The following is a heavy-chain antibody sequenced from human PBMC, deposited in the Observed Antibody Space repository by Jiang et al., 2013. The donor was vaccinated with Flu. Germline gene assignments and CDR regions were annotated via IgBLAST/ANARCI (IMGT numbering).Heavy chain of an antibody. V-gene: IGHV1-46*01. CDR2: IDPSGGST. Sequence: WMGIIDPSGGSTSYAQKFQGRVTITRDTSASTAYMELSSLRSEDTAVYYCARDGLYYGDYSHFDYWGQGTLVTVSS. D-gene: IGHD4-17*01. J-gene: IGHJ4*02. CDR3: ARDGLYYGDYSHFDY.